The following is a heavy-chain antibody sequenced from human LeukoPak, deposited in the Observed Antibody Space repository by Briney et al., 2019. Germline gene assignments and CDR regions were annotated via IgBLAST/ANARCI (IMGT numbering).Heavy chain of an antibody. CDR1: GGTFSSYA. Sequence: GASVKVSCKASGGTFSSYAISWVRQAPGQGLEWMGRIIPILGIANYAQKFQGRVTITADKSTSTAYMELSSLRSEDTAVYYCATLRIVGATPAFDYWGQGTLVTVSS. CDR3: ATLRIVGATPAFDY. V-gene: IGHV1-69*04. CDR2: IIPILGIA. D-gene: IGHD1-26*01. J-gene: IGHJ4*02.